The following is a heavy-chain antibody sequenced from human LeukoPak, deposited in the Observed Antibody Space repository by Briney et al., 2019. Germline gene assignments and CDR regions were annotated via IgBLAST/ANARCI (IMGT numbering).Heavy chain of an antibody. V-gene: IGHV3-21*01. Sequence: GSLRLSCAASGFTFSSYSMNWVRQAPGKGLEWVSSISSSSYIYYADSVTGRFTISRDNAKNSLYLQMKSLRAEDTAVYYCARTYSGSYLWSYFDYWGQGTLVTVSS. CDR1: GFTFSSYS. D-gene: IGHD1-26*01. CDR3: ARTYSGSYLWSYFDY. J-gene: IGHJ4*02. CDR2: ISSSSYI.